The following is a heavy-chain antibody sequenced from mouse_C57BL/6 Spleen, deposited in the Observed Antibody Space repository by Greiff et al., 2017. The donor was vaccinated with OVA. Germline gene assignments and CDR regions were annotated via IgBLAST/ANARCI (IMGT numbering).Heavy chain of an antibody. V-gene: IGHV1-39*01. CDR2: INPNYGTT. CDR3: ASPYYYGSSYYFDY. CDR1: GYSFTDYN. D-gene: IGHD1-1*01. Sequence: EVQLKESGPELVKPGASVKISCKASGYSFTDYNMNWVKQSNGKSLEWIGVINPNYGTTSYNQKFKGKATLTVDQSSSTAYMQLNSLTSEDSAVYYCASPYYYGSSYYFDYWGQGTTLTVSS. J-gene: IGHJ2*01.